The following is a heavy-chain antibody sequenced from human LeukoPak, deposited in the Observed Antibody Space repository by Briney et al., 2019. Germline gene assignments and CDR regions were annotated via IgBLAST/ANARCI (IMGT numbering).Heavy chain of an antibody. J-gene: IGHJ5*02. D-gene: IGHD3-3*01. CDR3: TKHGDNADYTIFYWFDP. V-gene: IGHV4-39*01. CDR2: IYKSGST. Sequence: SETLSLTCTVSGGSISSTTYYWAWIRQPPGKGLEWTGSIYKSGSTYYTPSLKTRVTMSVDTSKNQFSLKLNSVTATDTAVYYCTKHGDNADYTIFYWFDPWGQGALVTVSS. CDR1: GGSISSTTYY.